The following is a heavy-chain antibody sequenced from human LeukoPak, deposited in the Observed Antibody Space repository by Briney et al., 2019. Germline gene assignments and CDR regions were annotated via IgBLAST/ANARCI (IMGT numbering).Heavy chain of an antibody. Sequence: SETLSLTCTVSGDSVSSGNYYLSWIRQPPGKGLDWITYMSPSGTTKYNPSLKSRVTTSVDTSRTQFSLRLSSVAAADTAVYYCARGQDDRSGTFDYWGQGILVTVSS. J-gene: IGHJ4*02. CDR1: GDSVSSGNYY. V-gene: IGHV4-61*01. CDR2: MSPSGTT. CDR3: ARGQDDRSGTFDY. D-gene: IGHD3-22*01.